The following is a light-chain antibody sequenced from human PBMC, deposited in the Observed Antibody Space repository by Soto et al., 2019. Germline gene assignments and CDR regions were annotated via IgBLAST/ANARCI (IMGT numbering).Light chain of an antibody. CDR1: QSVSSY. Sequence: EIVLTQSPATLSLSPGERATLSCRASQSVSSYFTWYQQKPGQAPRLLIYDTSNRATGIPPRFSGSGSGTDFSLTISSRAPEDFAVYYCQQATTSPPMVTFGQGTKLEIK. V-gene: IGKV3-11*01. CDR2: DTS. J-gene: IGKJ2*01. CDR3: QQATTSPPMVT.